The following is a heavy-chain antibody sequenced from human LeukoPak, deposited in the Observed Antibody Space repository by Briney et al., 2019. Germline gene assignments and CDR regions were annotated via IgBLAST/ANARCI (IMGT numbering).Heavy chain of an antibody. D-gene: IGHD4-17*01. CDR1: GGSISSYY. J-gene: IGHJ4*02. V-gene: IGHV4-59*08. CDR3: ARLLHPRTTADY. CDR2: IYYSGST. Sequence: SETLSLTCTDSGGSISSYYWSWIRQPPGKGLEWIGYIYYSGSTNYNPSLKSRVTISVDTSKNQFSLKLSSVTAADTAVYYCARLLHPRTTADYWGQGTLVTVSS.